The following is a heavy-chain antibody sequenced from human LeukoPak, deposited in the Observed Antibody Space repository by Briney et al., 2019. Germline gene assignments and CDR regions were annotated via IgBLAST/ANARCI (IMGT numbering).Heavy chain of an antibody. J-gene: IGHJ4*02. V-gene: IGHV1-18*01. Sequence: ASVKVSCKASGYTFTNYGISWVRQAPGQGLEWMGWISANNGNRNYALKLQDRVSMTTDTSTSTAYMELRSLRSDDTAVYYCARQGYGGHSRGAADYWGQGTLVTVSS. D-gene: IGHD4-23*01. CDR3: ARQGYGGHSRGAADY. CDR1: GYTFTNYG. CDR2: ISANNGNR.